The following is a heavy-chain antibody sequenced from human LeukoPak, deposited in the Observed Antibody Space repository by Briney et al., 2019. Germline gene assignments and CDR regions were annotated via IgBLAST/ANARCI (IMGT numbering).Heavy chain of an antibody. J-gene: IGHJ5*02. Sequence: ASVKVSCKASGYTFTGYYMHWVRQAPGQGLEWMGWINPNSGGTNYAQKFQGRVTMTRDTSISTAYMELSRLRSDDTAVYYCARDELCTNGLCYAARWFDPWGQGTLVTVSS. CDR3: ARDELCTNGLCYAARWFDP. D-gene: IGHD2-8*01. CDR1: GYTFTGYY. CDR2: INPNSGGT. V-gene: IGHV1-2*02.